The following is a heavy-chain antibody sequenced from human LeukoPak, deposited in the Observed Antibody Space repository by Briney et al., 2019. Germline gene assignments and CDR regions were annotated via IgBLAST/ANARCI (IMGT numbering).Heavy chain of an antibody. J-gene: IGHJ4*02. CDR1: GFTFSHYW. D-gene: IGHD1-7*01. V-gene: IGHV3-7*05. CDR3: VRVNYYFGY. Sequence: PGGSLRLSCAASGFTFSHYWMSWVRQAPGKGLEWVANIKPDGSERYYLDSVRGRFTISRDNAKNSLYLQMNSLRAEDTAVYYCVRVNYYFGYWGQGTLVTVSS. CDR2: IKPDGSER.